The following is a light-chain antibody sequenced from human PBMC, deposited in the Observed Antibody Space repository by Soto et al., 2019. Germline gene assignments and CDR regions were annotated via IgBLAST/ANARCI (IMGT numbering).Light chain of an antibody. J-gene: IGKJ3*01. CDR3: QQRSNWPPFT. Sequence: EIVLKQSRATLSLSPGERATLSCRSSRSVSRYLAWYQQKPGQAPRLLTFDASNRATGIPARFSGSGSGTEFTLTISSLEPEDFAVYYCQQRSNWPPFTFGPGTKVDIK. CDR2: DAS. CDR1: RSVSRY. V-gene: IGKV3-11*01.